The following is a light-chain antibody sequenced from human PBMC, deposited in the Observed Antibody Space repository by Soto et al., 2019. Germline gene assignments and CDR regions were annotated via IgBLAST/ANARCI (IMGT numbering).Light chain of an antibody. CDR3: QEYGT. V-gene: IGKV3-20*01. CDR1: QSVSRSY. Sequence: EIALTQSPGTLSLSPGERATLSCRASQSVSRSYLAWYQQKPGQSPRLLIYGVSTRASGIPDRFSGSGSGTDFTLTISRLEPEDFAVDYCQEYGTCGQGTKVEIK. CDR2: GVS. J-gene: IGKJ1*01.